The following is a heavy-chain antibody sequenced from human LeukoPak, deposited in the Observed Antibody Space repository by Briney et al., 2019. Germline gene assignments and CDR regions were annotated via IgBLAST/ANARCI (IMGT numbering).Heavy chain of an antibody. J-gene: IGHJ5*02. Sequence: GGSLRLSCTASGFTFGDYAMSWVRQAPGKGLEWVGFIRSKAYGGTTEYAASVKGRFTISRDDSKSIAYLQMNSLKTEDTAVYYCTRDLEPYSGSLSWGKGSLVTVSS. D-gene: IGHD1-26*01. CDR3: TRDLEPYSGSLS. CDR1: GFTFGDYA. CDR2: IRSKAYGGTT. V-gene: IGHV3-49*04.